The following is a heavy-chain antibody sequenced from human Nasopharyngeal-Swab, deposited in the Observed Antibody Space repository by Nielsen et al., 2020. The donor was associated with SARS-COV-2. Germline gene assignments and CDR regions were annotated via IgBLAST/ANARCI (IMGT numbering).Heavy chain of an antibody. CDR2: ISARGTST. V-gene: IGHV3-23*01. CDR3: ARDPGSYYFDF. CDR1: GFTFSNYA. D-gene: IGHD3-10*01. J-gene: IGHJ4*02. Sequence: GESLKISCVASGFTFSNYAMSWARQAPGKGLEWVSTISARGTSTYYADSVKGRFTISRDNSKNMVYLQMNSLRAEDTAVYYCARDPGSYYFDFWGQGTLVTVSS.